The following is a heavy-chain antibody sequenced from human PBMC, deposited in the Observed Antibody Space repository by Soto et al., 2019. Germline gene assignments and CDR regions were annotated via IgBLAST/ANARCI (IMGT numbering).Heavy chain of an antibody. CDR1: GFTFSSYA. V-gene: IGHV3-23*01. CDR3: WNESRASRWFVCSY. D-gene: IGHD6-19*01. CDR2: ISGNGADT. Sequence: DVQLLESGGGLVQPGGSVRLSCAASGFTFSSYAMSWVRQAPGKGLGWVSAISGNGADTSYADSVRGRFTISRDNSKHALFLQINSMGDDDSAVYYRWNESRASRWFVCSYWCQGILVTVSS. J-gene: IGHJ1*01.